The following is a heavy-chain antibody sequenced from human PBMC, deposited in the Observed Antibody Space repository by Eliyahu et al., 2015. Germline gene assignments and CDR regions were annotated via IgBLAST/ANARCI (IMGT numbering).Heavy chain of an antibody. D-gene: IGHD2-15*01. CDR3: AKAGGSRPDS. CDR1: GXXFSXXA. Sequence: EVQVVESGGGLVQPGGSXRLSCAASGXXFSXXAMTWXRQAPGKGLEWVSAVTTTGDNTYYTDSVRGRFTISRDNSKNTLFLQMNSLRAEDTAVYYCAKAGGSRPDSWGRGTLVTVSS. J-gene: IGHJ4*02. CDR2: VTTTGDNT. V-gene: IGHV3-23*04.